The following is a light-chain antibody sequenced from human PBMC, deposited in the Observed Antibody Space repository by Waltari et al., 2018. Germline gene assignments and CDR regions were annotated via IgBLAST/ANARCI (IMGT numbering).Light chain of an antibody. CDR3: QQYYSTLIT. J-gene: IGKJ5*01. Sequence: DIVMTQSPDSLAVSLGERATINCKSSQSVLYSSNNKNYLAWYQQKPGQPPKLLIYWASTRESGVPDRFRGSGSGTDFTLTISSLQAEDVAVYYCQQYYSTLITFGQGTRLEIK. CDR2: WAS. V-gene: IGKV4-1*01. CDR1: QSVLYSSNNKNY.